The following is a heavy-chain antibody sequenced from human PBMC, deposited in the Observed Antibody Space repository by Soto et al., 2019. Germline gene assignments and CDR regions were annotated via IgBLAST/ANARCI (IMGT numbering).Heavy chain of an antibody. CDR3: AHKIPGYSGSGSAFDY. CDR1: GFSLSTSGVG. CDR2: IYWDDDK. J-gene: IGHJ4*02. D-gene: IGHD3-10*01. Sequence: QITLKESGPTLVKPTQTLTLTCTFSGFSLSTSGVGVGWIRQPPGKALEWLALIYWDDDKRYSPSLKSRLTITTDTSKNQVVLTMTNMDHVDTATYYCAHKIPGYSGSGSAFDYWGQGTLVTVSS. V-gene: IGHV2-5*02.